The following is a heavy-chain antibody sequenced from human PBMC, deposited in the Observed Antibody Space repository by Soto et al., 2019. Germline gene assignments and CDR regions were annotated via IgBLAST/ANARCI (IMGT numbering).Heavy chain of an antibody. Sequence: ASVKVSCKASGYTFTSSAMHWVRQAPGQRLEWMGYVNTATSNTKYSQKFQGRVTITRDTSASTAYMELSSLRSEDTAVYYCARDVTSNHNCFDLWGHGTLVTVSS. CDR2: VNTATSNT. J-gene: IGHJ5*02. V-gene: IGHV1-3*04. CDR1: GYTFTSSA. CDR3: ARDVTSNHNCFDL. D-gene: IGHD2-2*01.